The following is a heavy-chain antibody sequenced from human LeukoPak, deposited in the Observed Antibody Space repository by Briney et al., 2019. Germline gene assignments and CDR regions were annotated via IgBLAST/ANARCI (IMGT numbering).Heavy chain of an antibody. Sequence: ESGPVLVKPTETLTLTCTVSGFSLSNARMGVSWIRQPPGKALEWLAHIFSNGEKSYSTSLKSRLTISKDTSKSQVVLTMTNMDPVDTATYYCARIKMSEYSYGMGYFDYWGQGTLVTVSS. J-gene: IGHJ4*02. CDR2: IFSNGEK. D-gene: IGHD5-18*01. V-gene: IGHV2-26*01. CDR3: ARIKMSEYSYGMGYFDY. CDR1: GFSLSNARMG.